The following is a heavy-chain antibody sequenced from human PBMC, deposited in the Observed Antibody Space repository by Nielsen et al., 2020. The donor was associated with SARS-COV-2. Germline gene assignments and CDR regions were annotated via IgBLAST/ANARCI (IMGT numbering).Heavy chain of an antibody. Sequence: ASVKVSCKASGYTFTSYGISWVRQAPGQGLEWMGWISAYNGNTNYAQKLQGRVTMTTDTSTSTAYMELRSLRSDDTAVYYCARDWPRYSSGYSGYYYNYGMDVWGQGTTVTVSS. J-gene: IGHJ6*02. CDR1: GYTFTSYG. CDR2: ISAYNGNT. CDR3: ARDWPRYSSGYSGYYYNYGMDV. V-gene: IGHV1-18*01. D-gene: IGHD5-18*01.